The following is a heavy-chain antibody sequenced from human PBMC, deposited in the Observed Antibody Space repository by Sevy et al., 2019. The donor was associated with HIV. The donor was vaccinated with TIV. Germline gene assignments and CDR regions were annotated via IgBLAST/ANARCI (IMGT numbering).Heavy chain of an antibody. V-gene: IGHV1-69*13. J-gene: IGHJ4*02. D-gene: IGHD5-12*01. CDR2: IIPIFGTA. CDR3: ARDLFGRDGYNYYFDY. Sequence: ASVKVSCKASGGTFSSYAISWVRQAPGQGLEWMGGIIPIFGTANDAQKFQGRVTITADESTSTAYMELSSLRSEDTAVYYCARDLFGRDGYNYYFDYWGQGTLVTVSS. CDR1: GGTFSSYA.